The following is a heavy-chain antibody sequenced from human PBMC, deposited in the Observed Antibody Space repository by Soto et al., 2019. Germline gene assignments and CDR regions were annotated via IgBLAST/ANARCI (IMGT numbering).Heavy chain of an antibody. Sequence: VQLLESGGGLVQPGGSLRLSCAASGFTFINYAMNWVRQAPGKGLEWVSTLSGSGTSTYYADSVKGRFTISRDNSKNTVYLQMNNLGAEDTAIYFCAKGTSNGGWFNPFDYWGQGTLVIVS. D-gene: IGHD6-19*01. CDR1: GFTFINYA. V-gene: IGHV3-23*01. CDR2: LSGSGTST. J-gene: IGHJ4*02. CDR3: AKGTSNGGWFNPFDY.